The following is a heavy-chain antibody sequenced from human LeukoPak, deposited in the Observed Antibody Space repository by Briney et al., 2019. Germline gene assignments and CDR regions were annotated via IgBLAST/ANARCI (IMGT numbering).Heavy chain of an antibody. Sequence: AQTLSLTCTVSGDSISNDGYYCGWIPQPPGKGLEGIGYIDYSGSTYYNPTPKSRAPRSVDTSKNQFCLKLSSVTAAETAVYYCARDLAGNIWFDPWGQGSLVTVSS. CDR1: GDSISNDGYY. J-gene: IGHJ5*02. V-gene: IGHV4-31*03. CDR3: ARDLAGNIWFDP. CDR2: IDYSGST.